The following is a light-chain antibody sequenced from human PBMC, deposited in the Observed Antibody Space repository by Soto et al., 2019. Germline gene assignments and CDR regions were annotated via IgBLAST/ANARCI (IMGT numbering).Light chain of an antibody. J-gene: IGKJ4*01. V-gene: IGKV3-15*01. CDR3: QQYSNWPLT. CDR2: GAS. CDR1: QSVSSN. Sequence: ELVMTQSPATLSVSPGEGATLSCRASQSVSSNLAWYQQKPGQAPRLLIFGASTRATGIPARFSGSGSGAEFSLTISALQSEDFAIYYCQQYSNWPLTFGGGTKVGIK.